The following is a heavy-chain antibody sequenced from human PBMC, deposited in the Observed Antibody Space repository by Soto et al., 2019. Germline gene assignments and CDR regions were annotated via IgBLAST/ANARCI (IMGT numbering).Heavy chain of an antibody. CDR2: INPNSGGT. CDR3: AREKELRDGYHFDY. J-gene: IGHJ4*02. D-gene: IGHD5-12*01. CDR1: GYTFTGYY. V-gene: IGHV1-2*02. Sequence: ASVKVSCKASGYTFTGYYMHWVRQAPGQGLEWMGWINPNSGGTNYAQKFQGRVTMTRDTSISTAYMELSRLRSDDTAVYYCAREKELRDGYHFDYWGQGNLVTVSS.